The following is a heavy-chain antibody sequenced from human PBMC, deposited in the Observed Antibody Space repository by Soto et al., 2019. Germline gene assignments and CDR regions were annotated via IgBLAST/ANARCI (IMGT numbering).Heavy chain of an antibody. J-gene: IGHJ6*02. Sequence: SETLSLTCAVYCGSFSGYYWSWIRQPPGKGLEWIGEINHSGSTNYNPSLKSRVTISVDTSKNQFSLKLSSVTAADTAVYYCARDILGYCSSTSCYTRPYYYYGMDVWGQGTTVTVSS. CDR1: CGSFSGYY. CDR3: ARDILGYCSSTSCYTRPYYYYGMDV. CDR2: INHSGST. V-gene: IGHV4-34*01. D-gene: IGHD2-2*02.